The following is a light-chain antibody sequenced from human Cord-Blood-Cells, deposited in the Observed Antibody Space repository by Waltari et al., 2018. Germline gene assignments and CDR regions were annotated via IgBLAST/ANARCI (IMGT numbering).Light chain of an antibody. V-gene: IGKV1-33*01. CDR1: QDISNY. CDR2: DAS. J-gene: IGKJ1*01. CDR3: QQYDNLPRT. Sequence: MTQSPSSLSASVGDRVTITCQASQDISNYLNWYQQKPGKAPKLLIYDASNLETGVPSRFSGSGSGTDFTFTISSLQPEDIATYYCQQYDNLPRTFDQGP.